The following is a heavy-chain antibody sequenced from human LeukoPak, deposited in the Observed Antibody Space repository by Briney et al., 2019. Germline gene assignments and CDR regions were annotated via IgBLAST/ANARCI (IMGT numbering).Heavy chain of an antibody. CDR3: ARGIGGV. D-gene: IGHD3-10*01. CDR1: GFTISDRY. Sequence: SGGSLRLSCEASGFTISDRYMDWVRQAPGKGLEWLSYVSNSGNTIFYADSVKGRFTISRDNAKNSLYLQMNSLRAEDTAVYYCARGIGGVWGQGTLVTVSS. CDR2: VSNSGNTI. V-gene: IGHV3-11*04. J-gene: IGHJ4*02.